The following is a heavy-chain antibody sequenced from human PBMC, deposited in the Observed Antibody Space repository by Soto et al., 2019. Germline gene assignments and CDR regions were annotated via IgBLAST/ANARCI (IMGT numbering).Heavy chain of an antibody. J-gene: IGHJ6*02. CDR2: ISGSGGST. Sequence: PGGSLRLSCAASGFTFSSYAMSWVRQAPGKGLEWVSAISGSGGSTYYADSVKGRFTISRDNSKNTLYLQMNSLRAEDTAVYYCAKDSPIDYGDYVGDYYYGMDVWGQGTTVTVSS. V-gene: IGHV3-23*01. D-gene: IGHD4-17*01. CDR3: AKDSPIDYGDYVGDYYYGMDV. CDR1: GFTFSSYA.